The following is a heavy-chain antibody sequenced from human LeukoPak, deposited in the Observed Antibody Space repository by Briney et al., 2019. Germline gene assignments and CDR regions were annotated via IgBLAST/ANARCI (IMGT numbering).Heavy chain of an antibody. V-gene: IGHV4-4*07. CDR2: IYTSGST. J-gene: IGHJ4*02. Sequence: SETLSLTCTVSGDSISSYYWSWIRQPAGKGLEWIGRIYTSGSTNYNPSLKSRATMSVDTSKNQFSLKLSSVTAADTAVYYCARDSYYYDSSGYSTLGYWGQGTLVTVSS. CDR1: GDSISSYY. D-gene: IGHD3-22*01. CDR3: ARDSYYYDSSGYSTLGY.